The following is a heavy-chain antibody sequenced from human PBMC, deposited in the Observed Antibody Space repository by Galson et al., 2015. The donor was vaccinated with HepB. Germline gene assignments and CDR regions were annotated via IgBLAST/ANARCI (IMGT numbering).Heavy chain of an antibody. CDR1: GFTFSSYA. Sequence: SLRLSCAASGFTFSSYAMHWVRQAPGKGLEWVAVISYDGSNKYYADSVKGRFTISRDNSKNTLYLQMNSLRAEDTAVYYCARSSSWYYSGMDVWGQGTTVTVSS. D-gene: IGHD6-13*01. V-gene: IGHV3-30-3*01. J-gene: IGHJ6*02. CDR2: ISYDGSNK. CDR3: ARSSSWYYSGMDV.